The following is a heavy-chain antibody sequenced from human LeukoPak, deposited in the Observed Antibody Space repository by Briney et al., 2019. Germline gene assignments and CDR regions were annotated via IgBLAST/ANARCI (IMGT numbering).Heavy chain of an antibody. Sequence: KASETLSLTCTVSGGSISSYYWSWIRQSPGKGLEWIGYIYVTGTRYNPYLQSRVTISVDTSRNQFFLKMSSVTAADTAVYYCARHIGGGIEDMDVWGKGTKVTVSS. CDR2: IYVTGT. CDR1: GGSISSYY. CDR3: ARHIGGGIEDMDV. J-gene: IGHJ6*03. V-gene: IGHV4-59*08. D-gene: IGHD3-16*02.